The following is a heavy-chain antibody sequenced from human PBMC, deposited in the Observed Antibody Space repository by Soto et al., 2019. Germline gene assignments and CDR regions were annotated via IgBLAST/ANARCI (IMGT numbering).Heavy chain of an antibody. D-gene: IGHD6-19*01. Sequence: GGSLRLSCAASGFTFSDYYMSWIRQAPGKGLEWVSYISSSSSYTNYADSVKGRFTISRDNAKNSLYLQMNSLRAEDTAVYYCARGESIAVAGPYYYYYGMDVWGQGTTGTVAS. CDR1: GFTFSDYY. CDR2: ISSSSSYT. CDR3: ARGESIAVAGPYYYYYGMDV. J-gene: IGHJ6*02. V-gene: IGHV3-11*06.